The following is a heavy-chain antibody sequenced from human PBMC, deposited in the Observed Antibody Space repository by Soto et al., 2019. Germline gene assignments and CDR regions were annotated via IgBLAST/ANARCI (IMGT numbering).Heavy chain of an antibody. Sequence: SETLSLTCAVSDGSISSGGYSWSWIRQPPGKGLEWIGYIYHSGSTYYNPSLKSRVTISVDRSKNQFSLKLSSVTAADTAVYYCARAPGIAAAGGGGFDYWGQGTMVTVYS. CDR2: IYHSGST. V-gene: IGHV4-30-2*01. CDR3: ARAPGIAAAGGGGFDY. J-gene: IGHJ4*02. CDR1: DGSISSGGYS. D-gene: IGHD6-13*01.